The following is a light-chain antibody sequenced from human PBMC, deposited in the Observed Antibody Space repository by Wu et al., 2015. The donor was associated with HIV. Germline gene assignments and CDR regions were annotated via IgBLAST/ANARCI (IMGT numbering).Light chain of an antibody. CDR2: GAS. CDR1: QTINNNY. CDR3: QQYDNWRT. J-gene: IGKJ1*01. V-gene: IGKV3-20*01. Sequence: EIVLTQSPGTLALSPGERATLSCKASQTINNNYLAWYQLKPGQAPRLLIYGASNRAAAIPDRFSGTGSGTDFTLTISSLQSEDFALYYCQQYDNWRTFGQGTKVE.